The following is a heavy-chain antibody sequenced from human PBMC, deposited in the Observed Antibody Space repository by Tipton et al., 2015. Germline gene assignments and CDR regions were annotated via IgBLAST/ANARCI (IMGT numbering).Heavy chain of an antibody. Sequence: TLSLTCSVSGGSVSSANYYWGWIRQSPEKGLEWIGSIYYTGTTHYNPSLKGRLTISLDTTKNHFSLRLNSVTAADTAVYYCACQDYDSLTRDYQTVDYWGQGTLVTVSS. CDR3: ACQDYDSLTRDYQTVDY. J-gene: IGHJ4*02. CDR1: GGSVSSANYY. CDR2: IYYTGTT. D-gene: IGHD3-9*01. V-gene: IGHV4-39*02.